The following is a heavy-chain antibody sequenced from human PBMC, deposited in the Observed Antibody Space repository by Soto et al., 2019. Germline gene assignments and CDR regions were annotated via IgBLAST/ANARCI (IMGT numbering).Heavy chain of an antibody. CDR2: IIPIFGTA. D-gene: IGHD3-10*01. Sequence: VKVSCKASGGTFSSYAISWVLPAPGQGLEWMGGIIPIFGTANYAQKFQGRVTITADESTSTAYMELSSLRSEDTAVYYCASNMVRDYYYYYGMDVWGQGTTVTVSS. CDR1: GGTFSSYA. J-gene: IGHJ6*02. CDR3: ASNMVRDYYYYYGMDV. V-gene: IGHV1-69*13.